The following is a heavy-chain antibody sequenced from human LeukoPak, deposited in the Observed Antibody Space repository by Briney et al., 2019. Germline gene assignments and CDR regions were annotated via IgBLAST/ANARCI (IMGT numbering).Heavy chain of an antibody. CDR2: MNSNSGGT. Sequence: GAAVTVSFKCTGYIFIYYYRHWVGQAPARGQEWVGWMNSNSGGTTYAQKFQGRIAMTGDTSTAYLELSRLRSDGTAVYYCARDLGSIVIVGGDAFARWGEGTMVTVSS. V-gene: IGHV1-2*02. CDR1: GYIFIYYY. D-gene: IGHD2/OR15-2a*01. J-gene: IGHJ3*01. CDR3: ARDLGSIVIVGGDAFAR.